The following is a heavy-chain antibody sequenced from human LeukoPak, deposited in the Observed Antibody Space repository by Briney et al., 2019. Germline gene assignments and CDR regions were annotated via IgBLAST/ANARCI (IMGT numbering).Heavy chain of an antibody. Sequence: PGGSLRLSCAASGFTFSSYSMNWVRQAPGKGLEWVSSISSSSSYIYYADSVKGRFTISRDNAKNSLYLQMNSLRAEDTAVYYCARGLSHYYDSSGYFDYWGQGTLVTVSS. V-gene: IGHV3-21*01. CDR3: ARGLSHYYDSSGYFDY. CDR2: ISSSSSYI. J-gene: IGHJ4*02. CDR1: GFTFSSYS. D-gene: IGHD3-22*01.